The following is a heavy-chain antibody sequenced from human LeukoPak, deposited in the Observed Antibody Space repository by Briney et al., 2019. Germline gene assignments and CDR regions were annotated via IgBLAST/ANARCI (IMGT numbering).Heavy chain of an antibody. CDR2: ISGGGGSA. J-gene: IGHJ3*02. D-gene: IGHD4-17*01. V-gene: IGHV3-23*01. CDR1: GFTFSAYA. CDR3: ARDPNGDYIGAFDM. Sequence: GGSLRLSCTASGFTFSAYAMMWVRQAPGKGPGWVSAISGGGGSAFYADSVKGRFTISRDNSKYTLFLQMNSLRAEDTAVYYCARDPNGDYIGAFDMWGPGTMVTVSS.